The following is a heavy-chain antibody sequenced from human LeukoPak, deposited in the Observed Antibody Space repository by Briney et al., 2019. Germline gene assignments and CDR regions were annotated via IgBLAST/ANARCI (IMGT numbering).Heavy chain of an antibody. Sequence: SETLSLTCAVYGGSFSGYYWSWIRQPPGKGLEWIGEINHSGSTNYNPSLKSRVTISVDTSKNQFSLKLSSVTAADTAVYYCARAPRLRYFDWLYAFDIWGQGTMVTVSS. V-gene: IGHV4-34*01. CDR2: INHSGST. CDR1: GGSFSGYY. J-gene: IGHJ3*02. D-gene: IGHD3-9*01. CDR3: ARAPRLRYFDWLYAFDI.